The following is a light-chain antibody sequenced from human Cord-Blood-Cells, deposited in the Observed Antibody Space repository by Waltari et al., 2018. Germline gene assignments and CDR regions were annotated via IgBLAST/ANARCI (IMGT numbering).Light chain of an antibody. Sequence: DIQMTQSPSSLSASVGDRVTITCRASQSISSYLNWYQQKPGKAPKLLIYAASSLQSGVPSRFSGSGSGTDFTLTISSLQPEDFATYDGQQSYSTLLCTFGPGTKVDIK. CDR2: AAS. CDR1: QSISSY. J-gene: IGKJ3*01. CDR3: QQSYSTLLCT. V-gene: IGKV1-39*01.